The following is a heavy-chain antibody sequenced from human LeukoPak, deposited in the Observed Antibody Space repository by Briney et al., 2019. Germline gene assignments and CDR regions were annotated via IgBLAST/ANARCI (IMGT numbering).Heavy chain of an antibody. CDR1: GGSINDQA. CDR3: ARLSRIATAGAYSYHSLDI. V-gene: IGHV4-59*11. J-gene: IGHJ6*02. D-gene: IGHD6-13*01. CDR2: VYYTGSS. Sequence: SETLSLTCTVAGGSINDQAWCWVRQPPGRGLEWIGCVYYTGSSEYNASLKSRLTISTDTPNNQVSLKVTSVTAADTAIYSCARLSRIATAGAYSYHSLDIWGQGTTVTVSS.